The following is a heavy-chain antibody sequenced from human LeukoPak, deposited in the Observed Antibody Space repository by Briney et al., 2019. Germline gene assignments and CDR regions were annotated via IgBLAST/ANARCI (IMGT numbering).Heavy chain of an antibody. CDR2: ISAYNGNT. J-gene: IGHJ3*02. V-gene: IGHV1-18*01. CDR1: GYTFTSYG. Sequence: ASVKVSCKASGYTFTSYGISWVRQAPGQGLEWMGWISAYNGNTNYAQKLRGRVTMTTDTSTSTAYMELRSLRSDDTAVYYCARDSHLAAARPRRLAFDIWGQGTMVTVSS. CDR3: ARDSHLAAARPRRLAFDI. D-gene: IGHD6-6*01.